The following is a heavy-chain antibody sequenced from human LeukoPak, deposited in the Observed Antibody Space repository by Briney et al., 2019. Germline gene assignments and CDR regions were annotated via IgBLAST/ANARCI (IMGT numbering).Heavy chain of an antibody. CDR2: IYYSGST. Sequence: SETLSLTCTVSGGSISSYYWSWIRQPPGKGLERIGYIYYSGSTNYNPSLKSRVIISVDTSKNQFSLKLSSVTAADTAVYYCAREDDYSNYNWFDPWGQGTLVTVSS. D-gene: IGHD4-11*01. CDR3: AREDDYSNYNWFDP. CDR1: GGSISSYY. V-gene: IGHV4-59*01. J-gene: IGHJ5*02.